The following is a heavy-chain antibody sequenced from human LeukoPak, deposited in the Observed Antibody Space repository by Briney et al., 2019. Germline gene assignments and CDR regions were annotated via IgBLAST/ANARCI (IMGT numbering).Heavy chain of an antibody. CDR3: ATLEPISSGYLY. CDR2: IYYSGST. CDR1: GGSIRSYY. V-gene: IGHV4-59*07. J-gene: IGHJ4*02. D-gene: IGHD3-22*01. Sequence: SDTLSLTCTVSGGSIRSYYWSWIRQPPGKGLEWIGYIYYSGSTNYNPSLKSRVTMSVDTSKNQFSLKLSSVTAADTAVYYCATLEPISSGYLYWRQGTLVTVSS.